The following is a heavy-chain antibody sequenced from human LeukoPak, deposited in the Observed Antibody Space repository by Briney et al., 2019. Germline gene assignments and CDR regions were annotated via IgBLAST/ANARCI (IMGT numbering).Heavy chain of an antibody. J-gene: IGHJ4*02. Sequence: PGGSLRLSCAASGFTFSDYYMSWIRQAPGKGLEWVSYISSSSSYTNYADSVKGRFTISRDNAKNSLYLQMNSLRAEDTAVYYCARSFDDSSGYYYFDYWGQGTLVTVSS. V-gene: IGHV3-11*06. CDR1: GFTFSDYY. CDR2: ISSSSSYT. CDR3: ARSFDDSSGYYYFDY. D-gene: IGHD3-22*01.